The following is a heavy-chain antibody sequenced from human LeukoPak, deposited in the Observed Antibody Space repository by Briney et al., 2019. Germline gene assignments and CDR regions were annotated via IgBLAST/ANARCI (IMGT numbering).Heavy chain of an antibody. D-gene: IGHD3-10*01. CDR1: GFTFSSYA. J-gene: IGHJ4*02. CDR3: AKSLSGGGYYFEY. V-gene: IGHV3-23*01. Sequence: GGSLRLSCAASGFTFSSYAMSWVRQAPGKGLEWVSAISGSGGSTYYADSVKGRFTISRDNSKNTLYPQMNSLRAEDTAVYYCAKSLSGGGYYFEYWGQGTLVTVSS. CDR2: ISGSGGST.